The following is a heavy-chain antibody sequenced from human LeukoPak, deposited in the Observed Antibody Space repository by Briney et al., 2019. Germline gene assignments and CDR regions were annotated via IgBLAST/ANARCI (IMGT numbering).Heavy chain of an antibody. D-gene: IGHD6-13*01. CDR1: GGTFSSYA. CDR2: IIPIFGTA. Sequence: SVKVSCKASGGTFSSYAISWVRQAPGQGLEWMGGIIPIFGTANYAQKFQGRVTITADKSTSTAYMELSSLRSEDTAVYYCAGSPKYYSSSRYRLDYWGQGTLVTVSS. CDR3: AGSPKYYSSSRYRLDY. V-gene: IGHV1-69*06. J-gene: IGHJ4*02.